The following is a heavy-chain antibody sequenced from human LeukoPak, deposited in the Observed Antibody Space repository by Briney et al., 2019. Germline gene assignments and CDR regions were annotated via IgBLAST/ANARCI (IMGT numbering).Heavy chain of an antibody. J-gene: IGHJ4*02. Sequence: SVKVSCKASGYTFTSYGISWVRQAPGQGLEWMGWINPNSGGTNYAQKFQGRVTMTRDTSISTAYMELSRLRSDDTAVYYCASHPGIAVAGHDYWGQGTLVTVSS. V-gene: IGHV1-2*02. CDR2: INPNSGGT. CDR3: ASHPGIAVAGHDY. CDR1: GYTFTSYG. D-gene: IGHD6-19*01.